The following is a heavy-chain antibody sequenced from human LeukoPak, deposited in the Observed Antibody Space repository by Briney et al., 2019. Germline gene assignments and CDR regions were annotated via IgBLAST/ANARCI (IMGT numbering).Heavy chain of an antibody. CDR1: GGTFSSYA. V-gene: IGHV1-69*13. CDR3: ARDSDIVVVPAAISFDP. Sequence: WASVKVSCKASGGTFSSYAISWVRQAPGQGLEWMGGIIPIFGTANYAQKFQGRVTITADESTSTAYMELSSLRSEDTAVYYCARDSDIVVVPAAISFDPWGQGTLVTVSS. J-gene: IGHJ5*02. CDR2: IIPIFGTA. D-gene: IGHD2-2*01.